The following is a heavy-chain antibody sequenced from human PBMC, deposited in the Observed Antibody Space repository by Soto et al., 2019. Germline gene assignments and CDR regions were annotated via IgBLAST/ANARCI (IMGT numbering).Heavy chain of an antibody. V-gene: IGHV3-15*01. D-gene: IGHD6-13*01. Sequence: GGSLRLSCAASGFTFSNAWMSWVRQAPGKGLEWVGRIKSKTDGGTTDYAAPVKGRFTISRDDSKNTLYLQMNSLRAEDTAVYYCARVVKQLGPLYYYYGMDVWGQGTTVTVSS. CDR1: GFTFSNAW. CDR3: ARVVKQLGPLYYYYGMDV. CDR2: IKSKTDGGTT. J-gene: IGHJ6*02.